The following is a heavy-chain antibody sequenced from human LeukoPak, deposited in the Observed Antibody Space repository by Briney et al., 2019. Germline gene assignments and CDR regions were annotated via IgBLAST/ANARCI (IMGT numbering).Heavy chain of an antibody. V-gene: IGHV3-7*01. J-gene: IGHJ5*02. CDR3: ARDAYDDSSES. D-gene: IGHD3-3*01. CDR2: LNPDGSRK. Sequence: GGSLRLSCAASVFTFSSYWMTWVRQAPGKGLEWVANLNPDGSRKFYVDSVKGRFTISRDNAKNSLYLQMHSLRAEDTALYYCARDAYDDSSESWGQGTLVTVSS. CDR1: VFTFSSYW.